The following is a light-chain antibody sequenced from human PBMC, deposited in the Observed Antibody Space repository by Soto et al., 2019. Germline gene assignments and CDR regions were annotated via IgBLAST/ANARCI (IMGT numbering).Light chain of an antibody. Sequence: QSALTQPASVSGSPGQSITISCTGTSSDVGGYNYVSWYQQHPGKAPKLMIYEVSNRPSGVSNRFSGSKSGNTASLTISGLQADDEADYYCSSYTSSSTPWVFGTGTKGTVL. CDR1: SSDVGGYNY. J-gene: IGLJ1*01. CDR3: SSYTSSSTPWV. V-gene: IGLV2-14*01. CDR2: EVS.